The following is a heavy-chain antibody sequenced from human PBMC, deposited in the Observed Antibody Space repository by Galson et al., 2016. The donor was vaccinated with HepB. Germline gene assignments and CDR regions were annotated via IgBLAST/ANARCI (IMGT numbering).Heavy chain of an antibody. Sequence: SVKVSCKASGYTFRMYGISWVRQAPGQGLEWLGWISPYSGDTDYAQKFQGRVTMTTDTSTDTAYMELRSLSSDDTAVYWCARGFRGYSSGWFWFDPWGQGTRVTVSS. CDR2: ISPYSGDT. J-gene: IGHJ5*02. V-gene: IGHV1-18*01. D-gene: IGHD6-19*01. CDR1: GYTFRMYG. CDR3: ARGFRGYSSGWFWFDP.